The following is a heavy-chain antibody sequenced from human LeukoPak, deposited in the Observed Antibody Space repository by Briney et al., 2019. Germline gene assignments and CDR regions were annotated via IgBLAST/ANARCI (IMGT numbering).Heavy chain of an antibody. CDR3: AKDLGSGFYYFDY. CDR1: TFTFSNYP. CDR2: ISYDGSNK. V-gene: IGHV3-30-3*01. D-gene: IGHD3-22*01. Sequence: GSLRLSCAAPTFTFSNYPMHWVRQAPGKGLGWVAVISYDGSNKWYADSVRGRFTISRDNAKNSLYLQMNSLRAEDTALYYCAKDLGSGFYYFDYWGQGTLVTVSS. J-gene: IGHJ4*02.